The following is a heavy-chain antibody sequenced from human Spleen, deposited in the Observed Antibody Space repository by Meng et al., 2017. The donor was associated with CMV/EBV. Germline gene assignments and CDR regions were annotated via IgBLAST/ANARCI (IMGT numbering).Heavy chain of an antibody. CDR2: IIPILGIA. D-gene: IGHD6-19*01. Sequence: SVKVSCKASGGTFSSYTISWVRQAPGQGLEWMGRIIPILGIANYAQKFQGRVTITADKSTSTAYMELSSLRSEDTAVYYCARVGYSSGWYVEYWGQGTPVTVSS. CDR1: GGTFSSYT. CDR3: ARVGYSSGWYVEY. J-gene: IGHJ4*02. V-gene: IGHV1-69*02.